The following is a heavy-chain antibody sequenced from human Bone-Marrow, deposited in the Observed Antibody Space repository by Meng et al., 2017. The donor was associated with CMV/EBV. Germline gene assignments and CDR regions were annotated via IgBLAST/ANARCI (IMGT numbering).Heavy chain of an antibody. Sequence: SGNTFTGYYMHWVRQAPGQGLEWMGWINPNSGGTNYAQKFQGRVTMTRDTSISTAYMELSRLRSDDTAVYYCARVGVPAAIPPWLDPWGQGTLVTVSS. D-gene: IGHD2-2*01. CDR3: ARVGVPAAIPPWLDP. J-gene: IGHJ5*02. CDR2: INPNSGGT. V-gene: IGHV1-2*02. CDR1: GNTFTGYY.